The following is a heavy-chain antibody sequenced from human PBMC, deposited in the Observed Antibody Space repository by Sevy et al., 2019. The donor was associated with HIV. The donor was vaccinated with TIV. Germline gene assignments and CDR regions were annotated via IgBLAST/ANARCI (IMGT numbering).Heavy chain of an antibody. CDR3: ARDHYDSSGYYSVDY. Sequence: GGSLRLSCAASGFTFSSYWMHWVRQAPGKGLVWVSRINSDGSSTSYADSVKGRFTMSRDNAKNTLYLQMNSLRAEDTAVYYCARDHYDSSGYYSVDYWGQGTLVTVSS. CDR2: INSDGSST. D-gene: IGHD3-22*01. V-gene: IGHV3-74*01. CDR1: GFTFSSYW. J-gene: IGHJ4*02.